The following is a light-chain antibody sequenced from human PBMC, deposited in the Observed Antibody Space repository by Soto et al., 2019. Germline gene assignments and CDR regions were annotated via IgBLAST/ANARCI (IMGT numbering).Light chain of an antibody. Sequence: EIVMTQSPATLSVSPGERATLSCRASQSVSSNLAWYQQKPGQAPRLLIYGASTRATGIPARFSGSGSGTEFTLTISSLQSEDFAVYYCPLYNNWLSGTFGQGTKVEIK. J-gene: IGKJ1*01. V-gene: IGKV3-15*01. CDR1: QSVSSN. CDR2: GAS. CDR3: PLYNNWLSGT.